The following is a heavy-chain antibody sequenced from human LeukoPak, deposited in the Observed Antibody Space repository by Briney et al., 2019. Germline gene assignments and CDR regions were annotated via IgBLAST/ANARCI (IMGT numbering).Heavy chain of an antibody. CDR3: TTITMIREHEDY. V-gene: IGHV3-15*01. J-gene: IGHJ4*02. D-gene: IGHD3-10*01. Sequence: GGSLRHSCAASGFTFSKAWMSWVRQAPGKGLEWVGRIKSKTDGGTTDYAAPVKGRFTISRDDSRNTLSLQMNSLKTEDTAVYYCTTITMIREHEDYWGQGTLVTVSS. CDR1: GFTFSKAW. CDR2: IKSKTDGGTT.